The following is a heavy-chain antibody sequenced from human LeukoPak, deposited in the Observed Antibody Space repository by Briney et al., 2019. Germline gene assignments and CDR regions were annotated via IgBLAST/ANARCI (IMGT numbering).Heavy chain of an antibody. D-gene: IGHD5-18*01. CDR3: ARLRAIRGYSYPSYFDY. CDR1: GGTFSSYA. CDR2: IIPIFGTA. J-gene: IGHJ4*02. Sequence: SVKVSCKASGGTFSSYAISWVRQAPGQGLEWMGGIIPIFGTANYAQKFQGRVTITADESTSIAYMELSSLRSEDTAVYYCARLRAIRGYSYPSYFDYWGQGTLVTVSS. V-gene: IGHV1-69*13.